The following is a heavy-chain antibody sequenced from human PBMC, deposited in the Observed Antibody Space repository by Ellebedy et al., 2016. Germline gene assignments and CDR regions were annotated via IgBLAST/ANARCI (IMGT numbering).Heavy chain of an antibody. Sequence: GESLKISCTASGLNFNTFFMTWVRQAPGKGLEWVSTISPGSDITRLADSVKARFTISRDNSRNTLYLQMDSLRAADTAVYYCYYGHYSGYWGQGTLVTVSS. CDR2: ISPGSDIT. D-gene: IGHD4-17*01. CDR3: YYGHYSGY. CDR1: GLNFNTFF. V-gene: IGHV3-23*01. J-gene: IGHJ4*02.